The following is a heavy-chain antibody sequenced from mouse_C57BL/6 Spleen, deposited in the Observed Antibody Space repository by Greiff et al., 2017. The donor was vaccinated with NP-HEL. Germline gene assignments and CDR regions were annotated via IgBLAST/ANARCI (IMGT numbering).Heavy chain of an antibody. J-gene: IGHJ3*01. V-gene: IGHV1-26*01. Sequence: EVQLQQSGPELVKPGASVKISCKASGYTFTDYYMNWVKQSHGKSLEWIGDINPNNGGTSYNQKFKGKATLTVDKSSSTAYMELRSLTSEDSAVYYYASNYVGVFAYWGQGTLVTVSA. CDR1: GYTFTDYY. CDR2: INPNNGGT. D-gene: IGHD2-1*01. CDR3: ASNYVGVFAY.